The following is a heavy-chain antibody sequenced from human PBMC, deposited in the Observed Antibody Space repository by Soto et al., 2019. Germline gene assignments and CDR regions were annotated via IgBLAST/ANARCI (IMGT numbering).Heavy chain of an antibody. CDR2: INHSGST. CDR1: GGSFSGYY. CDR3: ARLGSGYDVVGY. J-gene: IGHJ4*02. V-gene: IGHV4-34*01. Sequence: SETLSLTCAVYGGSFSGYYWSWIRQPPGKGLEWIGEINHSGSTNYNPSLKSRVTISVDTSKNQFSLKLSSVTAADTAVYYCARLGSGYDVVGYWGQGTLVTVSS. D-gene: IGHD5-12*01.